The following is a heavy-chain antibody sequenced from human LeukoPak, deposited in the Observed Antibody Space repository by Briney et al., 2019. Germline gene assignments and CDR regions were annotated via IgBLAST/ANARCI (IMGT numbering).Heavy chain of an antibody. Sequence: SETLSLTCSVSDGSINSYYWNWIRRPPGKGLEWIGYIYYNGNTNYSPSLKSRVTMSVDMSKNLFSLKVSSVTAADTAVYYCARRDGSGSYYGYYGMDVWGQGTTVTVSS. V-gene: IGHV4-59*12. CDR3: ARRDGSGSYYGYYGMDV. J-gene: IGHJ6*02. CDR2: IYYNGNT. D-gene: IGHD3-10*01. CDR1: DGSINSYY.